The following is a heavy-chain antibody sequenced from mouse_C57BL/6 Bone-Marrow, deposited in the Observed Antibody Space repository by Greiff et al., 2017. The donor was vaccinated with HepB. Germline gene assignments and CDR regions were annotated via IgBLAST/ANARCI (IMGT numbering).Heavy chain of an antibody. CDR3: AYYGNYDWFAY. CDR2: IDPSDSYT. CDR1: GYTFTSYW. D-gene: IGHD2-1*01. Sequence: QVQLKQPGAELVMPGASVTLSCKASGYTFTSYWMHWVKQRPGQGLEWIGEIDPSDSYTNYNQKFKGKSTLTVDNSSSTAYMQLSSLTSEDSAVYYCAYYGNYDWFAYWGQGTLVTVSA. V-gene: IGHV1-69*01. J-gene: IGHJ3*01.